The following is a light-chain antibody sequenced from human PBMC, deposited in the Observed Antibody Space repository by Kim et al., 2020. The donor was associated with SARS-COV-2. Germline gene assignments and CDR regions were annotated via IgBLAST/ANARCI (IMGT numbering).Light chain of an antibody. Sequence: GQSGNIYCTRTSSDVGRYNYISWYQQHQGKAPKLMSYDVTKRLSGVPDRFSGSKSGRTASRTISGLQAGDEADYDCCSDAGRYIVVFGGGTQLTVL. CDR2: DVT. V-gene: IGLV2-11*01. J-gene: IGLJ2*01. CDR1: SSDVGRYNY. CDR3: CSDAGRYIVV.